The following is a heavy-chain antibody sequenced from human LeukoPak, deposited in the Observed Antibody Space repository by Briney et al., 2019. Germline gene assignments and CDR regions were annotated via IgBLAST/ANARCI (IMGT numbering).Heavy chain of an antibody. J-gene: IGHJ4*02. D-gene: IGHD2-2*01. CDR2: IIPIFGTA. CDR3: ARDQGRVPAAHDI. V-gene: IGHV1-69*13. CDR1: GGTFSSYA. Sequence: GASVKVSCKASGGTFSSYAIGWVRQAPGQGLEWMGGIIPIFGTANYAQKFQGRVTITADESTSTAYMELSSLRSEDTAVYYCARDQGRVPAAHDIWGQGTLVTVSS.